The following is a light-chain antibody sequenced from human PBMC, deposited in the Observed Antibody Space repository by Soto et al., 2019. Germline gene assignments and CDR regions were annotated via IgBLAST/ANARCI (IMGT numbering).Light chain of an antibody. J-gene: IGKJ4*01. CDR3: QQYGSSPLT. V-gene: IGKV3-20*01. CDR2: GAS. Sequence: ESVSNRSPGTLSLSPGERATLSCRASQSVSNNYLAWYQQKPGQAPRLLIYGASNRATGIPDRFSGSGSGTDFTLTISSLQSEDFAVYYCQQYGSSPLTFGGGTKVDI. CDR1: QSVSNNY.